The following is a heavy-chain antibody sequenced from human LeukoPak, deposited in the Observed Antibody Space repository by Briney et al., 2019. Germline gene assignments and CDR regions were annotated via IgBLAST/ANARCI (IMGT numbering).Heavy chain of an antibody. CDR2: ISNNGGGT. CDR1: GFTFSSYA. D-gene: IGHD6-19*01. V-gene: IGHV3-23*01. J-gene: IGHJ4*02. Sequence: PGGSLRLSCAASGFTFSSYAMSWVRQAPGKGLEWVSTISNNGGGTYYADSVKGRFTISRDNSKTTLYLQMNSLRAEDTAVYYCAPLTLADSLFDYWGQGTLVTVSS. CDR3: APLTLADSLFDY.